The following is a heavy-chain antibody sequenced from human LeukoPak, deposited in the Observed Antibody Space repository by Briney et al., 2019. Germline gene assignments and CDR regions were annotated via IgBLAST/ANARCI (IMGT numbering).Heavy chain of an antibody. Sequence: ASVKVSCKASGGTFSSYAISWVRQAPGQGLEWMGGIIPIFGTANYAQKFQGRVTITADESTSTAYMELSSLRSEDTAVYYCARGPSGSIAAAGISYYGMDVWGQGTTVTVSS. CDR2: IIPIFGTA. CDR3: ARGPSGSIAAAGISYYGMDV. J-gene: IGHJ6*02. D-gene: IGHD6-13*01. V-gene: IGHV1-69*13. CDR1: GGTFSSYA.